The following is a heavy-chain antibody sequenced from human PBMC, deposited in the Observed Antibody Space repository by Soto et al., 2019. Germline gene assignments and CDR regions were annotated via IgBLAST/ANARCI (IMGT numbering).Heavy chain of an antibody. Sequence: QVQLQESGPGLVKPSGTLSLTCAVSSGSISSSNWWSWVRQPPGKGLEWIGEISHSGSTNYNPSLKSRVTISVDKSKNQFSLDLSSVTAADTAVYYCARQIPGTSYPYFDYWGQGTLVTVSS. CDR1: SGSISSSNW. J-gene: IGHJ4*02. V-gene: IGHV4-4*02. CDR2: ISHSGST. CDR3: ARQIPGTSYPYFDY. D-gene: IGHD1-7*01.